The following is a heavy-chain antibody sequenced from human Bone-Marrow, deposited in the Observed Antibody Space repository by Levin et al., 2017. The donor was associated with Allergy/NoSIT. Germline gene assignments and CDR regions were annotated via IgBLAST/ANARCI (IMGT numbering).Heavy chain of an antibody. CDR2: MYQSGRT. V-gene: IGHV4-38-2*02. CDR3: ARSQILVVTAGLFDK. D-gene: IGHD2-21*02. CDR1: DSSISNDYY. Sequence: SETLSLTCTVSDSSISNDYYWGWIRQPPGKGLEWIGSMYQSGRTHYNPSFKSRVTISVDRSKNQFSLNLNSVTAADTAMYYCARSQILVVTAGLFDKWGQGTLVSVSS. J-gene: IGHJ4*02.